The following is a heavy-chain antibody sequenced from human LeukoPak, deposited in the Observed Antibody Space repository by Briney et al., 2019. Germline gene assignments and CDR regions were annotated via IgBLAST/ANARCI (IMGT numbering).Heavy chain of an antibody. CDR3: ARDRYDFWSGSLERWFDP. Sequence: SETLSLTCTVSGGSISSYYWSWIRQPPGKGLEWIGYIYHSGSTYYNPSLKSRVTISVDRSKNQFSLKLSSVTAADTAVYYCARDRYDFWSGSLERWFDPWGQGTLVTVSS. D-gene: IGHD3-3*01. CDR2: IYHSGST. J-gene: IGHJ5*02. CDR1: GGSISSYY. V-gene: IGHV4-59*12.